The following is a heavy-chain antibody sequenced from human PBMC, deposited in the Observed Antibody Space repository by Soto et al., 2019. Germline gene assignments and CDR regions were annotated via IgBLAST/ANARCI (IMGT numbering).Heavy chain of an antibody. CDR3: TRDRLTLTTSLIFDY. V-gene: IGHV1-18*01. CDR1: GYTFTRYG. CDR2: ISAYSGST. J-gene: IGHJ4*02. Sequence: ASVKVSCKASGYTFTRYGIAWVRQAPGQGLEWMGWISAYSGSTDYAPKLQGRVTMTKDTSTSTVYMELRDLRSADTAVYYCTRDRLTLTTSLIFDYWGQGTLVTVSS. D-gene: IGHD4-4*01.